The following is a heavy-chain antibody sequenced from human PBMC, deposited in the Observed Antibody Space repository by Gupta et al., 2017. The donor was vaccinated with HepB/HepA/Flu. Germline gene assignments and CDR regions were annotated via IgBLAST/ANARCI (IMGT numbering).Heavy chain of an antibody. Sequence: QLVESGGDLVQPGGSLRLCCAVSGCSVSASTMGWVRQAPGKGLEWVSVIYSGGTTSYAPSRRDRFSISRDKFKNRVYLHMNTLGADDTAMYFCVRDRPESATDAFDIWGQGTMVTVSP. CDR2: IYSGGTT. J-gene: IGHJ3*02. D-gene: IGHD2-15*01. CDR1: GCSVSAST. V-gene: IGHV3-66*01. CDR3: VRDRPESATDAFDI.